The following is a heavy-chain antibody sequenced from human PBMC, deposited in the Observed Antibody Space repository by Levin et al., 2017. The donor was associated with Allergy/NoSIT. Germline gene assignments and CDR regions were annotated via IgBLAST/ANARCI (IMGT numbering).Heavy chain of an antibody. Sequence: PGGSLRLSCAASGFTFSSYGMHWVRQAPGKGLEWVAVISYDGSNKYYADSVKGRFTISRDNSKNTLYLQMNSLRAEDTAVYYCAKDFSRAGSYFNYWGQGTLVTVSS. J-gene: IGHJ4*02. D-gene: IGHD3-10*01. CDR3: AKDFSRAGSYFNY. V-gene: IGHV3-30*18. CDR2: ISYDGSNK. CDR1: GFTFSSYG.